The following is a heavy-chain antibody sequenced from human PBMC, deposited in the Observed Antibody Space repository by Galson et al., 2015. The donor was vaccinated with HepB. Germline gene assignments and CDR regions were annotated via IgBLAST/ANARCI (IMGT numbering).Heavy chain of an antibody. Sequence: QSGAEVKKPGEPLRISCKGSGYSFTSYWIGWVRQMPGKGLEWMGSIYLLDSHVTYGPSFQGQVTISADKSINTAYLQWNSPRASDTAIYYCARGSYYASTRKTTFDHCGQGTLVTVSS. CDR2: IYLLDSHV. V-gene: IGHV5-51*01. D-gene: IGHD3-10*01. J-gene: IGHJ4*02. CDR3: ARGSYYASTRKTTFDH. CDR1: GYSFTSYW.